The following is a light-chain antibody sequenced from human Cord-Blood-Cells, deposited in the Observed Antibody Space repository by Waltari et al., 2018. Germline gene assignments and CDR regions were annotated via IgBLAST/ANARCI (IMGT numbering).Light chain of an antibody. V-gene: IGKV3-15*01. CDR1: QSVSSN. CDR2: GAS. Sequence: EIVMTQSPATLSVSPGERATLSCRASQSVSSNLAWYQQKPGQAPRLLIYGASTRATGMPARFSGSGSGTEFTLTISSLQSEDFAVYYCQQYNNWPPRTFGQGTKLEIK. J-gene: IGKJ2*01. CDR3: QQYNNWPPRT.